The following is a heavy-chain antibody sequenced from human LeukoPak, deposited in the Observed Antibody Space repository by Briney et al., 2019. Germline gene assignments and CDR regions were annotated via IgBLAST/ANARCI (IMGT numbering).Heavy chain of an antibody. CDR1: GFTFDDYT. D-gene: IGHD2-2*01. Sequence: GSLRLSCAASGFTFDDYTMHWVRQAPGKGLEWVSLISWDGGSTYYADSVKGRFTISSDNSKNSLYLQMNSLRTEDTALYYCAKAGYCSSTSCFTYYYYYMDVWGKGTTVTVSS. V-gene: IGHV3-43*01. CDR3: AKAGYCSSTSCFTYYYYYMDV. J-gene: IGHJ6*03. CDR2: ISWDGGST.